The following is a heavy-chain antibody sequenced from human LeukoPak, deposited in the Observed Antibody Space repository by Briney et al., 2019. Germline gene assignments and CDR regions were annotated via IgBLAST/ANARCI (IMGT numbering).Heavy chain of an antibody. Sequence: GGSLRLSCAASGFTFSSYSMNWVRQAPGKGLEWVSSISSSSSYIYYADSVKGRFTISRDNAKNSLYLQMNSLRAEDTAVYYCARVVAIFGVVITRIDYWGQGTLVTVSS. D-gene: IGHD3-3*01. CDR1: GFTFSSYS. J-gene: IGHJ4*02. CDR3: ARVVAIFGVVITRIDY. CDR2: ISSSSSYI. V-gene: IGHV3-21*01.